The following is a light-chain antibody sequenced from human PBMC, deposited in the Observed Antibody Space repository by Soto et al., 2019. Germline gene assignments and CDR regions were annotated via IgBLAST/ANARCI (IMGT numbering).Light chain of an antibody. CDR2: DAS. CDR1: QSISSW. CDR3: QQYNSYSGT. J-gene: IGKJ1*01. V-gene: IGKV1-5*01. Sequence: DIQMTQSPSTLSASVGDRVTITCRASQSISSWLAWYQQKPGKAPKLLIYDASSLESGGPSRISGSGSGTEFTLTISSLQPDDFATYYCQQYNSYSGTFGQGTKVEIK.